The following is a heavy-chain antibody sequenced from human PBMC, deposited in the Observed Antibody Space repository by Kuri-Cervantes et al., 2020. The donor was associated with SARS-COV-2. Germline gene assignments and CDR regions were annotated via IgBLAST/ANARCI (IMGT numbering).Heavy chain of an antibody. CDR1: GHTLTNYW. J-gene: IGHJ4*02. CDR2: IYPGDSDT. CDR3: ARRGTTVPAGNY. Sequence: GESLKISCKASGHTLTNYWIGWVRQMPGKGLEWVGIIYPGDSDTRYSPSFQGQVTNSADKSITTAFLQWSSLKASDTAIYYYARRGTTVPAGNYWGQGTLVTVSS. V-gene: IGHV5-51*01. D-gene: IGHD4-17*01.